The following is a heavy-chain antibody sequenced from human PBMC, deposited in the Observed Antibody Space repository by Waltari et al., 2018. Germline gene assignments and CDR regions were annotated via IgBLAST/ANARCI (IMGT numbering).Heavy chain of an antibody. Sequence: ESQLVESGGGLVQPGGSLRLSCEASGFTITDYWMHWVRQPPGKGPVWVARINSGGFSRIYADSVKGRFSISRDNAKNTLYLEMENLRVDDTAVYFCAREELSYYYKVWGRGTLVTVSS. V-gene: IGHV3-74*01. J-gene: IGHJ4*02. CDR1: GFTITDYW. D-gene: IGHD3-22*01. CDR2: INSGGFSR. CDR3: AREELSYYYKV.